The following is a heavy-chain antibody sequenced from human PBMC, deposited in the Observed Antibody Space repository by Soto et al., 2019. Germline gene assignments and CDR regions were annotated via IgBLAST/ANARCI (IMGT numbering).Heavy chain of an antibody. CDR1: GGSISSGDYY. V-gene: IGHV4-30-4*01. Sequence: SETLSLTCTVSGGSISSGDYYWSWIRQPPGKGLEWIGYIYYSGSTYYNPSLKSRVTISVDTSKNQFSLKLSSVTAADTAVYYCASVRYFDWSALYYFDYWGQGTLVTVSS. J-gene: IGHJ4*02. CDR2: IYYSGST. CDR3: ASVRYFDWSALYYFDY. D-gene: IGHD3-9*01.